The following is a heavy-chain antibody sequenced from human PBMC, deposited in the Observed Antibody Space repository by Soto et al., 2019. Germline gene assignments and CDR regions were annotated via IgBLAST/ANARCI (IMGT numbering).Heavy chain of an antibody. V-gene: IGHV1-69*13. D-gene: IGHD6-13*01. CDR1: GGTFSSYA. CDR3: ARLPGCSSSESLFDY. Sequence: SVKVSCKASGGTFSSYAISWVRQAPGQGLEWMGGIIPIFGTANYAQKFQGRVTITADESTSTAYMELSSLRSEDTAVYYCARLPGCSSSESLFDYPAQGTLVTVSS. J-gene: IGHJ4*02. CDR2: IIPIFGTA.